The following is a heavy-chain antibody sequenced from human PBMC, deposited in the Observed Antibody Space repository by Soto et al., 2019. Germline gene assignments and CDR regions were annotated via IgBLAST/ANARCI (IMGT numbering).Heavy chain of an antibody. CDR3: ESGGNWFDT. V-gene: IGHV4-59*01. D-gene: IGHD3-16*01. CDR1: GVSIINYY. CDR2: MYYNGNI. J-gene: IGHJ5*02. Sequence: SETXSLTCNFSGVSIINYYFTWVRQSPEKGLEWIGYMYYNGNINYNPSLKSRVTISIDTSKNQFSLTLKSVTAADTAVYYCESGGNWFDTWGQGVLVTVYS.